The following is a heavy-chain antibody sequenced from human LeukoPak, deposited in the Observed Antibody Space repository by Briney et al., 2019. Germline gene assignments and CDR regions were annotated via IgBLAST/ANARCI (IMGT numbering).Heavy chain of an antibody. J-gene: IGHJ4*02. CDR1: GFTFSSYG. CDR3: AKVLVDSGYDLFDY. D-gene: IGHD5-12*01. Sequence: PGGSLGLSCAASGFTFSSYGMHWVRQAPGKGLEWVAVISYDGSNKYYADSVKGRFTISRDNSKNTLYLQMNSLRAEDTAVYYCAKVLVDSGYDLFDYWGQGTLVTVSS. CDR2: ISYDGSNK. V-gene: IGHV3-30*18.